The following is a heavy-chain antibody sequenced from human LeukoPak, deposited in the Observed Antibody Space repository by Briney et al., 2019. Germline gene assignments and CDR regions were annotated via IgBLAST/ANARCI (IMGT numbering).Heavy chain of an antibody. Sequence: GGSLRLSCAVSGFTFSSSSMNWVRQAPGKGLEWVSSISSSSSYIYYADSVKGRFTISRDNAKNSLYLQMDSLRADDTAVYYCATSDDLSSGMDNWGQGTLVTVSS. J-gene: IGHJ4*02. V-gene: IGHV3-21*01. CDR2: ISSSSSYI. CDR1: GFTFSSSS. CDR3: ATSDDLSSGMDN. D-gene: IGHD3-3*01.